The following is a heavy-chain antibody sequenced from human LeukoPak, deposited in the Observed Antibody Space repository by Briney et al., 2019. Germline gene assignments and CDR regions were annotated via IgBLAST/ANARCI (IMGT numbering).Heavy chain of an antibody. J-gene: IGHJ4*02. D-gene: IGHD4-11*01. Sequence: GRSLRLSCAASGFTFSNYGMHWVRQAPGKGLDWVAVISFDGSDKRYPDSVKGRFSISRDNSKNTLDLQMNSLRVEDTGVYYCAKELRDYSSLGCLIDYWGQGILVTVSS. V-gene: IGHV3-30*18. CDR2: ISFDGSDK. CDR3: AKELRDYSSLGCLIDY. CDR1: GFTFSNYG.